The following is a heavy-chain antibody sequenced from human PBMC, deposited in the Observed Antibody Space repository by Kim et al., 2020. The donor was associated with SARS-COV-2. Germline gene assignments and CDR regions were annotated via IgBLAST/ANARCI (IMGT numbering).Heavy chain of an antibody. CDR2: ISYSGNS. D-gene: IGHD2-2*01. V-gene: IGHV4-31*03. CDR1: GGSIRSGGKF. CDR3: ARGQPLDY. Sequence: SETRSLTCSVSGGSIRSGGKFWTWIRQHPAKGLEWIGYISYSGNSHYSPSLRSRVSISLQTSENQFSLELTSVTAADTAVYYCARGQPLDYWGQGILVTGSS. J-gene: IGHJ4*02.